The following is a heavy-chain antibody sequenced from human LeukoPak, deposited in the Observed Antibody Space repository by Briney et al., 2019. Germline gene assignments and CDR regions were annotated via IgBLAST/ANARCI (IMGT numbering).Heavy chain of an antibody. CDR3: AKVLRSDYVWGSYRYPDY. V-gene: IGHV3-23*01. CDR2: IGGSGGST. Sequence: GGSLRLSCAASGFTFSSYAITWVRQAPGKGLEWVSVIGGSGGSTSYADSVKGRFTISRDNSKNTLYLQMNSLRAEDTAVYYCAKVLRSDYVWGSYRYPDYWGQGTLVTVSS. D-gene: IGHD3-16*02. CDR1: GFTFSSYA. J-gene: IGHJ4*02.